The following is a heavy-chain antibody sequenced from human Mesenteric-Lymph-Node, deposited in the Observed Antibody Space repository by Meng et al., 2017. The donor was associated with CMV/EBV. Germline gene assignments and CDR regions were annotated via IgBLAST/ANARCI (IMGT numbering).Heavy chain of an antibody. J-gene: IGHJ4*02. D-gene: IGHD5-24*01. V-gene: IGHV1-3*01. CDR2: ITAGNGNT. Sequence: KSSGYTFTDYSLHWVRQAPGQRLEWMGRITAGNGNTVFSQIFQGRVTLTRDTSATTTYMELSGLSFEDTAVYFCAKSVMPTYNELDYWGQGTLVTVSS. CDR1: GYTFTDYS. CDR3: AKSVMPTYNELDY.